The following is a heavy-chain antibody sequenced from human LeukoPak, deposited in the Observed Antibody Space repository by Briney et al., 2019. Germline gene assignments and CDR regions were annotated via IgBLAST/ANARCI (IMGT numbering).Heavy chain of an antibody. J-gene: IGHJ5*02. D-gene: IGHD1-1*01. CDR1: GGSFSGYY. Sequence: SETLSLTCGVYGGSFSGYYWRGIRQPPGKGLEWIGEINHSGSTNYNPSLKSRVTISVDTSKNQFSLKLSSVNAADTAVYYCASVTAGATVAYNECSPCGEGNLVTVSS. V-gene: IGHV4-34*01. CDR2: INHSGST. CDR3: ASVTAGATVAYNECSP.